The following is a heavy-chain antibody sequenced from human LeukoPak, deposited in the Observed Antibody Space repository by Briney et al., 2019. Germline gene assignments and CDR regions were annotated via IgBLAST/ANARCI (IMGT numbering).Heavy chain of an antibody. CDR2: IKSKTDGGTT. D-gene: IGHD3-9*01. CDR1: GFTFSNAW. V-gene: IGHV3-15*01. CDR3: TTIPAGRPFSQRSYDILTGYQYYFDY. J-gene: IGHJ4*02. Sequence: GGSLRLSCAASGFTFSNAWMSWVRQAPGKGLEWVGRIKSKTDGGTTDYAAPVKGRFTISRDDSKNTLYLQMNSLKTADTAVYYCTTIPAGRPFSQRSYDILTGYQYYFDYWGQGTLVTVSS.